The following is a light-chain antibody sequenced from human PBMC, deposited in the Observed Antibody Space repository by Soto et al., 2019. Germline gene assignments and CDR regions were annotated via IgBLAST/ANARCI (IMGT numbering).Light chain of an antibody. V-gene: IGLV4-69*01. CDR2: LNSDGSH. CDR1: SGHSSYA. J-gene: IGLJ2*01. CDR3: QTWGTGIQV. Sequence: QPVLTQSPSASASLGASVKLTCTLSSGHSSYAIAWHQQQPEKGPRYLMKLNSDGSHSKGAGIPDRFSGSSSGAERYLTISRLPSEDEADYYCQTWGTGIQVFGGGTKLTVL.